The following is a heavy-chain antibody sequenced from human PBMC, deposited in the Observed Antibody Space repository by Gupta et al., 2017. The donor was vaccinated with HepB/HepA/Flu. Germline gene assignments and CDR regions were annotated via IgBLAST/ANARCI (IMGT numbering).Heavy chain of an antibody. CDR2: IGSDMRP. D-gene: IGHD3-3*02. V-gene: IGHV3-23*01. CDR3: AKDLHVWSGMDV. J-gene: IGHJ6*03. Sequence: EVQLLESGGGLVQPGGSLRLSCAVSGFAIGGNAMSWVRPAPGKGLEWVSGIGSDMRPHYADSVGGRFTISRDNSKNMLFLQMNSLRAEDTAVYYCAKDLHVWSGMDVWGKGTTVTVSS. CDR1: GFAIGGNA.